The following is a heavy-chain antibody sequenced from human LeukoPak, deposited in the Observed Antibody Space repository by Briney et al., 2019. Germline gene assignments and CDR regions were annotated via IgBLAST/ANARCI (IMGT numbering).Heavy chain of an antibody. D-gene: IGHD2-15*01. CDR1: GFTFSNYA. CDR2: ISASGGG. J-gene: IGHJ4*02. CDR3: AGEPRDCTGGTCQSAGGYYFYY. V-gene: IGHV3-23*01. Sequence: GGSLRLSCAASGFTFSNYAMSWVRHAPGKGLEWVSGISASGGGYYADSVKGRFTVSRDISKNTLYLQMNSLRAEDTAVYFCAGEPRDCTGGTCQSAGGYYFYYWSQGTLVTVSS.